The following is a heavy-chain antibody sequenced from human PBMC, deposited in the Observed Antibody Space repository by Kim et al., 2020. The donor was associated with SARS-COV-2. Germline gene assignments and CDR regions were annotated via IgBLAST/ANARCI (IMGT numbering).Heavy chain of an antibody. D-gene: IGHD5-18*01. J-gene: IGHJ5*02. CDR3: ATGAAIGLAWFDP. V-gene: IGHV1-24*01. Sequence: YAQKFQGRVTMTEDTSTDTAYMELGSLRSEDTAVYYCATGAAIGLAWFDPWGQGTLVTVSS.